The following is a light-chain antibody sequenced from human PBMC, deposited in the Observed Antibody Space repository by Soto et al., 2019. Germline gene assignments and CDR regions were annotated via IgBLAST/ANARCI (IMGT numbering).Light chain of an antibody. J-gene: IGLJ3*02. Sequence: QAVVTQSPSASASLGASVKLTCTLSSGYSTYAIAWHQQQSEKGPRFLMKINYDGTHRKGDGFFDRFSGSSSGAERHLTISSLQSDDEADYYCQSLGTGIQVFGGGTKLTVL. CDR3: QSLGTGIQV. V-gene: IGLV4-69*01. CDR2: INYDGTH. CDR1: SGYSTYA.